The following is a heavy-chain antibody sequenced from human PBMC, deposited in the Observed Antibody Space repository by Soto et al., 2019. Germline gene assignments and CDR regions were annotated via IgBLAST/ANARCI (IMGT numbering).Heavy chain of an antibody. CDR2: IWNDGSKQ. Sequence: LGGSLRLSCVASGFTFSRYGMHWVRQAPGKGLEWVAVIWNDGSKQVYDDSVKGRFTISRDNSKNTLYLEMDSLRDEDTSVYYCARDDDYEANAIDLWGQGTLVTVSS. CDR1: GFTFSRYG. V-gene: IGHV3-33*01. CDR3: ARDDDYEANAIDL. D-gene: IGHD4-17*01. J-gene: IGHJ5*02.